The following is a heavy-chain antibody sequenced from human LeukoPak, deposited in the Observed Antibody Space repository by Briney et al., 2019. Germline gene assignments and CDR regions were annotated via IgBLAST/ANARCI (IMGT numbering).Heavy chain of an antibody. Sequence: SETLSLTCTVSGGSISSYYWSWIRQPPGKGVEWIGYIYYSGSTNYNPSLKSRVTISVDTSKNQFSLKLSSVTAADTAVYYCASLIRGYRKNWFDPWGQGTLVTVSS. CDR1: GGSISSYY. J-gene: IGHJ5*02. V-gene: IGHV4-59*01. CDR2: IYYSGST. CDR3: ASLIRGYRKNWFDP. D-gene: IGHD5-18*01.